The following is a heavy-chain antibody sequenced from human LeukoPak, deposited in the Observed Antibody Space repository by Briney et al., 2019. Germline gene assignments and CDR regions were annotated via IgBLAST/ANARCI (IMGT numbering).Heavy chain of an antibody. CDR1: GFTFTDYY. D-gene: IGHD1-7*01. Sequence: KTGGSLRLSCAASGFTFTDYYMGWISQAPGKGLEWLSYISGSGTTIFYADSVKGRFTISRDNAKNSVDLQMNSLRAEDTAVYYCGRDFGLVGTKGSFDLWGQGTMVTVSS. V-gene: IGHV3-11*01. J-gene: IGHJ3*01. CDR3: GRDFGLVGTKGSFDL. CDR2: ISGSGTTI.